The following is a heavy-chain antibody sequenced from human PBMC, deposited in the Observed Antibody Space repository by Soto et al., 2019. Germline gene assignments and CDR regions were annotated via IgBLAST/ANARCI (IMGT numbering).Heavy chain of an antibody. Sequence: SVKVSCKASGGTFSSYTISWVRQAPGQGLEWMGRIIPILGIANYAQKFQGRVTITADKSTSTAYMELSSLRSEDTAVYYCARDQSVLRYFDWSIPHYYYYGMDVWGQGTTVTVSS. CDR3: ARDQSVLRYFDWSIPHYYYYGMDV. CDR2: IIPILGIA. D-gene: IGHD3-9*01. J-gene: IGHJ6*02. CDR1: GGTFSSYT. V-gene: IGHV1-69*04.